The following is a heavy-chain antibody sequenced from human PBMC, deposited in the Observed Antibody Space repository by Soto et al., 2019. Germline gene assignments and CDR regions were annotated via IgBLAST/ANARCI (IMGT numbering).Heavy chain of an antibody. D-gene: IGHD2-2*01. CDR1: GFTFSSYS. CDR3: ARAGPAAIQHNWFDP. CDR2: ISSSSSYI. J-gene: IGHJ5*02. V-gene: IGHV3-21*01. Sequence: EVQLVESGGGLVKPGGSLRLSCAASGFTFSSYSMNWVRQAPGKGLEWVSSISSSSSYIYYADSVKGRFTISRDNAKNSLYRQMNSLRAEDTAVYYCARAGPAAIQHNWFDPWGQGTLVTVSS.